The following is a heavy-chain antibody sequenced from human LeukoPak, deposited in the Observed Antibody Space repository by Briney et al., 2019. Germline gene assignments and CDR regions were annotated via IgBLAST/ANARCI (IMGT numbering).Heavy chain of an antibody. CDR1: GFTVSSNY. CDR2: IYSGGST. Sequence: GGSLRLSCAASGFTVSSNYMSWVRQAPGKGLEWVSVIYSGGSTYYADSVKGRFTISRDNSKNTLYLQMNSLRAEDTAVYYCARLAYCGGDCYWHGMDVWGQGTTVTVSS. V-gene: IGHV3-66*04. CDR3: ARLAYCGGDCYWHGMDV. D-gene: IGHD2-21*02. J-gene: IGHJ6*02.